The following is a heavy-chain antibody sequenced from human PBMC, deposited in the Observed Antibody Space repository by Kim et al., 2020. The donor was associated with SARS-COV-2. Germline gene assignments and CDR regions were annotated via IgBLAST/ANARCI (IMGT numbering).Heavy chain of an antibody. CDR3: APAPQHPVKYYYGSGYMDV. CDR2: ISSSSSYI. D-gene: IGHD3-10*01. Sequence: GGSLRLSCAASGFTFSSYSMNWVRQAPGKGLEWVSSISSSSSYIYYADSVKGRFTISRDNAKNSLYLQMNSLRAEDTAVYYCAPAPQHPVKYYYGSGYMDVWGRGTTVTVSS. CDR1: GFTFSSYS. J-gene: IGHJ6*02. V-gene: IGHV3-21*01.